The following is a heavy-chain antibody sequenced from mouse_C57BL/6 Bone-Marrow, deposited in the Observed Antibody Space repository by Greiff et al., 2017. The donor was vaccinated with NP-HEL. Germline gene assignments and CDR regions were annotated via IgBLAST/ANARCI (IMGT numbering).Heavy chain of an antibody. CDR1: GYTFTSYW. Sequence: QVQLQQPGAELVKPGASVKMSCKASGYTFTSYWITWVKQRPGQGLEWIGDIYPGSGSTNYNEKFKSKATLTVDTSSSTAYMQLSSLTSEDSAVYYCARFICYGSSYWYFDVWGTGTTVTVSS. CDR3: ARFICYGSSYWYFDV. J-gene: IGHJ1*03. D-gene: IGHD1-1*01. CDR2: IYPGSGST. V-gene: IGHV1-55*01.